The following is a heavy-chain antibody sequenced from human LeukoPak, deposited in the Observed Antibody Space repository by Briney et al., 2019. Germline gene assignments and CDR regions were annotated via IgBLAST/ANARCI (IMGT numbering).Heavy chain of an antibody. Sequence: GSLRLSCAASGFAFSSYWMSWIRQPPGKGLEWIGTISYSGSTYYNPSLKSRVTISIDTSKNQFSLKLSSVTAADTAVYYCASPPVTVKSMAVDYWGQGTLVTVSS. D-gene: IGHD4-17*01. V-gene: IGHV4-39*07. CDR1: GFAFSSYW. J-gene: IGHJ4*02. CDR3: ASPPVTVKSMAVDY. CDR2: ISYSGST.